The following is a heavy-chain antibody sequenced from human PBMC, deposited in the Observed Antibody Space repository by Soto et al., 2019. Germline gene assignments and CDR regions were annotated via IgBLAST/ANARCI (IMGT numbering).Heavy chain of an antibody. Sequence: PGESLKISCKGSGYSFTSYWIGWVRQMRGKGLEWMGIIYPGDSGTRYSPSFQGQVTISADKSISTAYLQWSSLKASDTAMYYCARLGSGFSFKQIDLEWLPYFDYWGQGTLVTVSS. CDR3: ARLGSGFSFKQIDLEWLPYFDY. V-gene: IGHV5-51*01. CDR1: GYSFTSYW. CDR2: IYPGDSGT. D-gene: IGHD3-3*01. J-gene: IGHJ4*02.